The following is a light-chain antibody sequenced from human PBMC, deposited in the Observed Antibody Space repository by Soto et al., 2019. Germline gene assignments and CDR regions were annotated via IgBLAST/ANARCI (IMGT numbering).Light chain of an antibody. CDR2: GDN. Sequence: NNSHIGANYDVHWYRQVPGTAPKLLMSGDNNRPSGVADRFSGSKSGTSASLAITRLQAEDEADYYCQSYDSSLNRVFGTGTKVTVL. CDR3: QSYDSSLNRV. V-gene: IGLV1-40*01. CDR1: NSHIGANYD. J-gene: IGLJ1*01.